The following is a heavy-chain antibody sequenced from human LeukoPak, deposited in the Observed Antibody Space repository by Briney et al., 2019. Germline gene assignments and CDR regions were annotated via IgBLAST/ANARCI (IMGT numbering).Heavy chain of an antibody. D-gene: IGHD4-17*01. CDR1: GLIFHNYA. V-gene: IGHV3-23*01. CDR2: ILGGGGT. J-gene: IGHJ3*01. Sequence: GGSLRLSCAASGLIFHNYALVWIRRAPGKGPEWVSAILGGGGTFYADAVKGRFTISGDNSKNTLYLQMNSLRAEDTATYYCGQDPNGNYIGAFDFWGRGTMVTVSS. CDR3: GQDPNGNYIGAFDF.